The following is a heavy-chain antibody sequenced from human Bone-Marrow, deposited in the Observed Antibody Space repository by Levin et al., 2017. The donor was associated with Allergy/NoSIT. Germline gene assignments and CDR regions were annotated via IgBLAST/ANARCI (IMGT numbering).Heavy chain of an antibody. CDR3: ARQSPESTVGEDY. J-gene: IGHJ4*02. D-gene: IGHD3-16*01. V-gene: IGHV3-33*05. CDR2: ILYDGSNE. CDR1: GFTFSHYA. Sequence: GESLKISCQASGFTFSHYAMNWVRQAPGKGLEWVAVILYDGSNEYYVNSVKGRFTISRDNSKNTLYLQMSSLTAEDTAVYYCARQSPESTVGEDYWGQGTLVTVSP.